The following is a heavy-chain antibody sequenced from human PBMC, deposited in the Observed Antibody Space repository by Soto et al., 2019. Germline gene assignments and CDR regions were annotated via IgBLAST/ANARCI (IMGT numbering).Heavy chain of an antibody. CDR1: GGSFSDYY. D-gene: IGHD1-26*01. CDR2: INHSGST. V-gene: IGHV4-34*01. Sequence: PSETLSLTCAVYGGSFSDYYWSWIRQPPGKGLEWIGEINHSGSTNYNPSLKGRVTISVDTSKNQFSLKLSSVTAADTAVYYCARDRGTTTGVEWGQGTLVTVSS. CDR3: ARDRGTTTGVE. J-gene: IGHJ4*02.